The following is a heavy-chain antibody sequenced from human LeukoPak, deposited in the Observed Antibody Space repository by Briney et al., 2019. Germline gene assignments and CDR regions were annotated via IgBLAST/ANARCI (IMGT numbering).Heavy chain of an antibody. CDR1: GGSTSSYY. D-gene: IGHD3-10*02. J-gene: IGHJ3*02. CDR2: IYYSGST. CDR3: ASLGHGLRSAFDI. Sequence: SETLSLTCTVSGGSTSSYYWSWIRQPPGKGLEWIGYIYYSGSTNYNPSLKSRVTISVDTSKNQFSLKLSSVTAADTAVYYCASLGHGLRSAFDIWGQGTMVTVSS. V-gene: IGHV4-59*01.